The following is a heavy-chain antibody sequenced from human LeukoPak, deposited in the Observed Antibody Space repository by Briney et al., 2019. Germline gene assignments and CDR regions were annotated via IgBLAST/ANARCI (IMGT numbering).Heavy chain of an antibody. V-gene: IGHV4-59*01. CDR3: ARVRGYYYGSGSYYNNLYFDY. Sequence: PSETLSLTCTVSGGSISSYYWSWIRQPPGKGLEWIGYIYYSGSTNYNPSLKSRVTISVDTSKNQFSLKLSSVTAADTAAYYCARVRGYYYGSGSYYNNLYFDYWGQGTLVTVSS. D-gene: IGHD3-10*01. CDR1: GGSISSYY. CDR2: IYYSGST. J-gene: IGHJ4*02.